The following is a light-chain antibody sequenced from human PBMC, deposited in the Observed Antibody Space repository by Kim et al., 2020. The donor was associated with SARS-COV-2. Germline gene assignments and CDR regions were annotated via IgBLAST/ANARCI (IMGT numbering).Light chain of an antibody. J-gene: IGKJ2*01. CDR1: QDISNY. V-gene: IGKV1-33*01. Sequence: DIKMTQSPSSLSASVGDRVTITCQASQDISNYLNWYQQKPGKAPKLLIYDASNLETGVPSRFSGSGCGTDFTFTISSMQPEDIATYFCQQYDNLPVTFGQGTKLEI. CDR3: QQYDNLPVT. CDR2: DAS.